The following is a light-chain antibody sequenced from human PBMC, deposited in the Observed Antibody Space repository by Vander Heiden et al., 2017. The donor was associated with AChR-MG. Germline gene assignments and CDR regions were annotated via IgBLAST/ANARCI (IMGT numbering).Light chain of an antibody. CDR1: SPRTYS. CDR2: GEN. Sequence: SSELTQDPAVSVALGQRGRITCQRDSPRTYSASWYSPKPGQAHVLALYGENYRPAAISVRFSGSSSRNTASFTSAGAQAEDEADYYCNSRDSSGNSVVFGGGTKLTVL. J-gene: IGLJ2*01. V-gene: IGLV3-19*01. CDR3: NSRDSSGNSVV.